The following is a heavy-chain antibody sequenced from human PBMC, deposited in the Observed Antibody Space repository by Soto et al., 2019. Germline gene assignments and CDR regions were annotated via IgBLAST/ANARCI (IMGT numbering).Heavy chain of an antibody. CDR3: ARQGAAAGLHPSPYYGMDV. CDR1: GGSISSSSYY. D-gene: IGHD6-13*01. Sequence: PSETLSLTCTVSGGSISSSSYYWGWIRQPPGKGLEWIGSIYYSGSTYYNPSLKSRVTISVDTSKNQFSLKLSSVTAADTAVYYCARQGAAAGLHPSPYYGMDVWGQGTTVTVSS. J-gene: IGHJ6*02. V-gene: IGHV4-39*01. CDR2: IYYSGST.